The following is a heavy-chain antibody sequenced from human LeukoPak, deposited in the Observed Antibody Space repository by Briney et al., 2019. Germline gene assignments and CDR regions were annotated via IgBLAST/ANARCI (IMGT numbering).Heavy chain of an antibody. J-gene: IGHJ4*02. CDR3: ARGLYTNGRYYFDD. CDR2: LSYDGTNK. CDR1: GLTFSSYG. Sequence: GGSLRLSCAASGLTFSSYGIHWVRQAPGKGLEWVAFLSYDGTNKFYADSVKGRFTISGDNSKNTLYLQMNTLRAEDTAVDDCARGLYTNGRYYFDDWGQGTLVTVSS. D-gene: IGHD3-16*01. V-gene: IGHV3-30*02.